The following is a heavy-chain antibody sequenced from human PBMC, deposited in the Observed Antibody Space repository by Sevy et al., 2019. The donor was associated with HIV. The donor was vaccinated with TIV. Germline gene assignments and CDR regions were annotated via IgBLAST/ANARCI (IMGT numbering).Heavy chain of an antibody. V-gene: IGHV3-21*01. J-gene: IGHJ4*02. CDR3: ARGGAMVRGARFDY. CDR1: GFAFSSYS. D-gene: IGHD3-10*01. CDR2: ISSSSSYI. Sequence: GGSLRLSCAASGFAFSSYSMNWVGQAPGKGLEWVSSISSSSSYIYYADSVKGRFTISRDNAKNSLYLQMNSLRAEDTAVYYCARGGAMVRGARFDYWGQGTLVTVSS.